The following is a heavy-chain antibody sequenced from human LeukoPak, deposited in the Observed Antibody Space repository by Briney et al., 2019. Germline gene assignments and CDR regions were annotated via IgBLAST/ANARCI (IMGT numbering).Heavy chain of an antibody. CDR2: IGWDRNTI. D-gene: IGHD3-22*01. V-gene: IGHV3-9*01. CDR1: GFTFGDYA. CDR3: VKTLSGSSGYQRAFDI. Sequence: GRSLRLSCAASGFTFGDYAMHWVRQAPGKGLEWVSGIGWDRNTILYADSVKGRFTISRDNAKKSLYLQMNRLRAEDTALYYCVKTLSGSSGYQRAFDIWGKGTMVTVSS. J-gene: IGHJ3*02.